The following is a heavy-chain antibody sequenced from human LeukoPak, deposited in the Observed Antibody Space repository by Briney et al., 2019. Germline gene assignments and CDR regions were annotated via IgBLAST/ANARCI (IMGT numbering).Heavy chain of an antibody. CDR3: ARVPLKNYDSSGYSTPSFDY. CDR2: INPNSGGT. D-gene: IGHD3-22*01. V-gene: IGHV1-2*02. Sequence: ASVKVSCKASGYTFTGYYMRWVRQAPGQGLEWMGWINPNSGGTNYAQKFQGRVTMTRDTSISTAYMELSRLRSDDTAVYYCARVPLKNYDSSGYSTPSFDYWGQGTLVTVSS. J-gene: IGHJ4*02. CDR1: GYTFTGYY.